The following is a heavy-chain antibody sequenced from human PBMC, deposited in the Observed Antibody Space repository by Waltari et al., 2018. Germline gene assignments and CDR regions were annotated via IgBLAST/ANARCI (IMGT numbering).Heavy chain of an antibody. CDR1: GFTFSSYS. CDR2: ISSSRSYI. Sequence: EVQLVESGGGLVKPGGSLRLSCAASGFTFSSYSMNWVRKAPGKGLEWVSSISSSRSYIYYADSVKGRFTISRDNAKNSLYLQMNSLRAEDTAVYYCAGFSTTGYSSSDYWGQGTLVTVSS. V-gene: IGHV3-21*01. CDR3: AGFSTTGYSSSDY. J-gene: IGHJ4*02. D-gene: IGHD6-19*01.